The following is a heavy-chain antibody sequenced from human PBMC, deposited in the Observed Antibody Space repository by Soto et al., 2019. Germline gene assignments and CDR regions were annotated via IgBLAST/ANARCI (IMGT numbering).Heavy chain of an antibody. CDR3: ARGRHYYDSSGERFDP. J-gene: IGHJ5*02. CDR2: INHSGST. V-gene: IGHV4-34*01. Sequence: SETLSLTCAVYGGSFSGYYWSWIRQPPGKGLEWIGEINHSGSTNYNPSLKSRVPISVDTSKNQFSLKLSSVTAADTAVYYCARGRHYYDSSGERFDPWGQGTLVTVSS. CDR1: GGSFSGYY. D-gene: IGHD3-22*01.